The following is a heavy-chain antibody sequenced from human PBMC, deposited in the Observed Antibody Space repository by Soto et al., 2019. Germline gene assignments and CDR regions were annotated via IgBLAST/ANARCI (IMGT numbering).Heavy chain of an antibody. CDR2: INPNSGGT. CDR1: GYTFTGYY. D-gene: IGHD3-10*01. CDR3: VRDRRPNYYGSGRGTSIFDY. J-gene: IGHJ4*02. Sequence: QVQLVQSGAEVKKPGASVKVSCKASGYTFTGYYMHWVRQAPGQGLEWMGWINPNSGGTNYAQKFQGRVTMTRDTFISTAYMELSRLRSDDTAVYYCVRDRRPNYYGSGRGTSIFDYWGQGTLVTVSS. V-gene: IGHV1-2*02.